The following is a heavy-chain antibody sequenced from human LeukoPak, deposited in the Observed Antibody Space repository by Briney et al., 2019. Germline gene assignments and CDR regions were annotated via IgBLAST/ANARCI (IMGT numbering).Heavy chain of an antibody. CDR1: GFSLSTSGVG. CDR3: ALSRNTFGGVIADFDY. CDR2: IYWDDDK. J-gene: IGHJ4*02. V-gene: IGHV2-5*02. D-gene: IGHD3-16*02. Sequence: SGPTLVNPTQTLTLTCTFSGFSLSTSGVGVGWIRQPPGKALEWLALIYWDDDKRYSPSLKSRLTITKDTSKNQVVLTMTNMDPVDTATYYCALSRNTFGGVIADFDYWGQGTLVTVSS.